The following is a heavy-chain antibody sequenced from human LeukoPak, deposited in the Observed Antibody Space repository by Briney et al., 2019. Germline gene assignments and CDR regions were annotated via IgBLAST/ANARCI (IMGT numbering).Heavy chain of an antibody. D-gene: IGHD6-6*01. V-gene: IGHV3-33*01. CDR2: IWYDGSNK. J-gene: IGHJ4*02. Sequence: GGSLRLSCAASGFTFSSYGMHWVRQAPGNGLEWVAVIWYDGSNKYYADSVKGRFTISRDNSKNTLYLQMNSLRAEDTAVYYCARGPEYSSSSPDYWGQGTLVTVSS. CDR3: ARGPEYSSSSPDY. CDR1: GFTFSSYG.